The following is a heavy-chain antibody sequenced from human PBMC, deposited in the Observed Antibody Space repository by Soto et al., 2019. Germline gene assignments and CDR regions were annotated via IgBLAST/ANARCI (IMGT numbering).Heavy chain of an antibody. Sequence: ASVKVSCKASGYTFTSYAMHWVRQAPGQRLEWMGWINAGNGNTKYSQKFQGRVTITRDTSASTAYMELSSLRSEDTAVYYCARERWHSYGMDVWGQGTTVTVSS. D-gene: IGHD2-21*01. J-gene: IGHJ6*02. V-gene: IGHV1-3*01. CDR3: ARERWHSYGMDV. CDR2: INAGNGNT. CDR1: GYTFTSYA.